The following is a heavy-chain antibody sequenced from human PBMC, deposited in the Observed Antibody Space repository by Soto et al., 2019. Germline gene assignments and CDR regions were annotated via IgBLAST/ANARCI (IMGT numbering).Heavy chain of an antibody. CDR3: AKQITPAVLHYDSSGYLLTCFDY. CDR2: ISGSGGST. CDR1: GFTFSSYA. Sequence: GGSLRLSCAASGFTFSSYAMSWVRQAPGKGLEWVSAISGSGGSTYYADSVKGRFTISRDNSKNTLYLQMNSLRAEDTAVYYGAKQITPAVLHYDSSGYLLTCFDYWGQGTLVTVSS. D-gene: IGHD3-22*01. V-gene: IGHV3-23*01. J-gene: IGHJ4*02.